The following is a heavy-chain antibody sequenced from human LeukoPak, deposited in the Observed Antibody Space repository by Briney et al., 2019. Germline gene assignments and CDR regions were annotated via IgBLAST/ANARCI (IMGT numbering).Heavy chain of an antibody. V-gene: IGHV3-30*18. CDR2: VSSDGGTK. J-gene: IGHJ4*02. CDR1: KFTFSNYS. D-gene: IGHD3-10*01. Sequence: GGSLRLSCTASKFTFSNYSMQWVRQAPGKGLEWVAVVSSDGGTKYYADSVKGRFTISRDNSRNTTYLQMDSLRAEDTAVYYCAKEYDSGGYGANFDYWGQGTLVTVSS. CDR3: AKEYDSGGYGANFDY.